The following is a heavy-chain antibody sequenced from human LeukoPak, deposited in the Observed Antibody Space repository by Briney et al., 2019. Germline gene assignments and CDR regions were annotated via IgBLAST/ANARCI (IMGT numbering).Heavy chain of an antibody. D-gene: IGHD2-2*01. J-gene: IGHJ4*02. CDR3: ARANFLYCSSSTCLFDY. CDR2: VNPNDGDT. Sequence: ASVKVSCKGSGYTFTDYYMHWVRQAPGQGVEWMGGVNPNDGDTNYAQKFHGRVTMTRDTSISTAHMEVSRLRSDHTAVYYCARANFLYCSSSTCLFDYWGQGTLVTVSS. CDR1: GYTFTDYY. V-gene: IGHV1-2*02.